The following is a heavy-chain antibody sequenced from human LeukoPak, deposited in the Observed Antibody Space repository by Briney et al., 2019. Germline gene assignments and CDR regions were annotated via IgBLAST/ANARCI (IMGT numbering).Heavy chain of an antibody. J-gene: IGHJ5*02. CDR1: GYTLTELS. Sequence: ASVKVSCKVSGYTLTELSMHWVRQAPGQGLEWMGWISAYNGNTNYAQKLQGRVTMTTDTSTSTAYMELRSLRSDDTAVYYCARDYYDSSGYYYGWFDPWGQGTLVTVSS. CDR3: ARDYYDSSGYYYGWFDP. CDR2: ISAYNGNT. V-gene: IGHV1-18*01. D-gene: IGHD3-22*01.